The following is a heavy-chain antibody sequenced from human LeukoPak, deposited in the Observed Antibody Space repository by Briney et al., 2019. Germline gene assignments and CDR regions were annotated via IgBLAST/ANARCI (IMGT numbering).Heavy chain of an antibody. CDR3: ASQADGDYGFDY. D-gene: IGHD4-17*01. J-gene: IGHJ4*02. Sequence: ASVKVSCKASGYTFTSYDINWVRQATGQGLEWMGWMNPNSGNTGYAQKFQGRVTMTRNTSISTAYMELSSLRSEDTAVYYCASQADGDYGFDYWGQGTLVTVSS. CDR1: GYTFTSYD. CDR2: MNPNSGNT. V-gene: IGHV1-8*01.